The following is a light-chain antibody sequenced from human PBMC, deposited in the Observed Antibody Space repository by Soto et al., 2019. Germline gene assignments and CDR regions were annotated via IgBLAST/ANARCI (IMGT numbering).Light chain of an antibody. Sequence: EIVLTQSPGTLSLSPGERATLSCRASQSVSSSFLAWYQQKPDQAPRLLIYGASSRATGIPDRFSGSGSGTDFTLTISRLEPEDSAVYYCQQYGSSPYTFGQGTKLEIK. CDR1: QSVSSSF. J-gene: IGKJ2*01. V-gene: IGKV3-20*01. CDR2: GAS. CDR3: QQYGSSPYT.